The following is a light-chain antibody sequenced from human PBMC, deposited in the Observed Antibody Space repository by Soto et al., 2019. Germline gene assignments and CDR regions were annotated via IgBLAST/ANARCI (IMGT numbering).Light chain of an antibody. J-gene: IGKJ1*01. CDR1: QSINNL. V-gene: IGKV1-5*01. Sequence: DVQMTRSPSSLSASVGGRVTMAFRASQSINNLLAWYQQKPGKAPKFLIYDVSTLESGVPSRFSGSGSGTEFTLTISSLQPDDFATYYCQQYNSYSRKFGQGTKVDI. CDR3: QQYNSYSRK. CDR2: DVS.